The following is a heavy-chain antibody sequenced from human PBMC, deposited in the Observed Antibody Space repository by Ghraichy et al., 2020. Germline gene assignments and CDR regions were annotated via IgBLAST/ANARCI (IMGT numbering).Heavy chain of an antibody. J-gene: IGHJ6*02. Sequence: SETLSLTCTVSGGSISSSSYYWGWIRQPPGKGLEWIGSIYYSGSTYYNPSLKSRVTISVDTSKNQFSLKLSSVTAADTAVYYCARHGGGRRHPGFRYGMYVWGQGTTVTVSS. CDR1: GGSISSSSYY. D-gene: IGHD1-14*01. CDR2: IYYSGST. CDR3: ARHGGGRRHPGFRYGMYV. V-gene: IGHV4-39*01.